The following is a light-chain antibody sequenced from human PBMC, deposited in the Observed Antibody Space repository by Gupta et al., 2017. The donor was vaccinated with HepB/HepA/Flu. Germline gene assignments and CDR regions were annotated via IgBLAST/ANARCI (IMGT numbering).Light chain of an antibody. CDR1: QSVSSSY. J-gene: IGKJ1*01. CDR2: GAS. V-gene: IGKV3-20*01. Sequence: EIVLTQSPGTLSLSPGERATLYCRASQSVSSSYLAWYQQKPGQATRLLIYGASSRATGIPDRFSGSGSGTDFTLTISRLEPEDVAVYYCQQYGSSPGWTFGQGTKVEIK. CDR3: QQYGSSPGWT.